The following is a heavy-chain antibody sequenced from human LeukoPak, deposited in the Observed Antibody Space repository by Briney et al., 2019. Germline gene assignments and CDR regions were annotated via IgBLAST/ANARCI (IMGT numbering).Heavy chain of an antibody. CDR1: GFTFSSYE. CDR3: AREGRAVNGYNWGFYWYFDL. V-gene: IGHV3-48*03. D-gene: IGHD5-24*01. J-gene: IGHJ2*01. Sequence: GGSLRLSCAASGFTFSSYEMNWVRQAPGKGLEWVSYISFSGSTIYYADSVKGRFTISRDNSKNTLYLQMNSLRAEDTAVYYCAREGRAVNGYNWGFYWYFDLWGRGTLVTVSS. CDR2: ISFSGSTI.